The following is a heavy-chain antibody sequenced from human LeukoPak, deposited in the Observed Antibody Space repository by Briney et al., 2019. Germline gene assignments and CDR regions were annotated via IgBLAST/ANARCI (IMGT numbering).Heavy chain of an antibody. D-gene: IGHD3-22*01. CDR3: AKDGDSSGYYYYYYYYMDV. V-gene: IGHV3-23*01. CDR2: ISGSGGST. Sequence: GGSLRLPCAASGFTFSSYAMSWVRQAPGKGLEWVSAISGSGGSTYYADSVKGRFTISRDNSKNTLYLQMNSLRAEDTAVYYCAKDGDSSGYYYYYYYYMDVWGKGTTVTVSS. J-gene: IGHJ6*03. CDR1: GFTFSSYA.